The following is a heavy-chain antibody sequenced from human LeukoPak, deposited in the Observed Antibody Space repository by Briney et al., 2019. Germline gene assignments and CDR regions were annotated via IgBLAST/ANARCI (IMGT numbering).Heavy chain of an antibody. D-gene: IGHD6-13*01. CDR3: AKDHGSSDWYYFDY. Sequence: PGGSLRLSCAASGFTFSRYGMHWVRQAPGKGLEWVTAISYDGSNKYYADSVKGRFTISRDNSKDTLYLQMNTLRADDTAVYYCAKDHGSSDWYYFDYWGQGTLVTVSS. CDR1: GFTFSRYG. V-gene: IGHV3-30*04. CDR2: ISYDGSNK. J-gene: IGHJ4*02.